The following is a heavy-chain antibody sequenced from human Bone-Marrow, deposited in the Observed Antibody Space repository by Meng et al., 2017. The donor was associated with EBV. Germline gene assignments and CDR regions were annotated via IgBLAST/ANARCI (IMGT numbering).Heavy chain of an antibody. V-gene: IGHV4-34*01. D-gene: IGHD3-22*01. CDR2: INHSGST. CDR1: GGSFRGYY. CDR3: ARTPGSPMIVVASSWFDP. J-gene: IGHJ5*02. Sequence: QVPLPQVESGLLEPSATLSPTFAVHGGSFRGYYWSWIRQPPGKGLEWSGEINHSGSTNYNPSLKSRVTISVDTSKNQFSLKLSSVTAADTAVYYCARTPGSPMIVVASSWFDPWGQGTLVTVSS.